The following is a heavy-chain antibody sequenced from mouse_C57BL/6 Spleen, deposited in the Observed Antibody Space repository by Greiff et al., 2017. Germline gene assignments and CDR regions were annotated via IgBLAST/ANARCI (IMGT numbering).Heavy chain of an antibody. D-gene: IGHD2-4*01. V-gene: IGHV1-74*01. Sequence: QVQLQQPGAELVKPGASVKVSCKASGYTFTSYWMHWVKQRPGQGLEWIGRIHPSDSDTNYNQQFKGKATLTVAKSSSTAYMQHSRLTSENSAVYYCANVGEDYEGYWGQGTTLTVSS. CDR2: IHPSDSDT. J-gene: IGHJ2*01. CDR3: ANVGEDYEGY. CDR1: GYTFTSYW.